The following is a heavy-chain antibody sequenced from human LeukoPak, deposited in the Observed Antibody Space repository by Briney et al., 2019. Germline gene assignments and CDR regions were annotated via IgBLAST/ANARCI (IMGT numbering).Heavy chain of an antibody. D-gene: IGHD2/OR15-2a*01. CDR1: GFTFTDYA. V-gene: IGHV3-23*01. CDR2: ISDNGGET. J-gene: IGHJ4*02. Sequence: GGSLRLSCAASGFTFTDYAMSWVRQAPEKGLEWISTISDNGGETYYADSVKGRFAISRDNSKNTLFLQMNSLRAEDTAVYYCAREGPRGNSQFDYWGQGTLVTVSS. CDR3: AREGPRGNSQFDY.